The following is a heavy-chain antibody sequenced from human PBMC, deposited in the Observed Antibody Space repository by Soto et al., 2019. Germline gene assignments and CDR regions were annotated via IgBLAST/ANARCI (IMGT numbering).Heavy chain of an antibody. D-gene: IGHD5-12*01. J-gene: IGHJ4*02. Sequence: LSLTCSVSGGSISSAYWSWIRQPPGKGLEWIAYIDYSGSTHPNPSLKGRVTMSLDTSKNQFSLKLSSVTASDTAVYFCAKHSGYYDFDSWGQGTRVTVSS. V-gene: IGHV4-59*03. CDR2: IDYSGST. CDR3: AKHSGYYDFDS. CDR1: GGSISSAY.